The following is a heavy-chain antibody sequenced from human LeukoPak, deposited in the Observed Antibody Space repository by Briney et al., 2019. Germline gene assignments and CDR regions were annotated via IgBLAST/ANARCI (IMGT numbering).Heavy chain of an antibody. Sequence: PGGSLRLSCAASGFTFSSYAMSWVRQAPGKGLEWVSAISGSGGSTYYADSVKGRFTISRDNSKNTLYLQMNSLRAEDTAVYYCAKSSIVGALSYDAFDIWGQGTMVTVSS. CDR1: GFTFSSYA. CDR2: ISGSGGST. CDR3: AKSSIVGALSYDAFDI. V-gene: IGHV3-23*01. D-gene: IGHD1-26*01. J-gene: IGHJ3*02.